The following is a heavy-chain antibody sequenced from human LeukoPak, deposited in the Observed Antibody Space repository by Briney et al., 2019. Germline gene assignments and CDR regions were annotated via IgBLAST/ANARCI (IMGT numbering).Heavy chain of an antibody. CDR1: GGSISSYY. J-gene: IGHJ4*02. CDR2: IYTSGST. CDR3: ASSAFGIAVAGSLDY. Sequence: PSETLSLTCTVSGGSISSYYGSWIRQPAGKGLEWIGRIYTSGSTNYNPSLKSRVTMSVDTSKNQFSLKLSSVTAADTAVYYCASSAFGIAVAGSLDYWGQGTLVTVSS. V-gene: IGHV4-4*07. D-gene: IGHD6-19*01.